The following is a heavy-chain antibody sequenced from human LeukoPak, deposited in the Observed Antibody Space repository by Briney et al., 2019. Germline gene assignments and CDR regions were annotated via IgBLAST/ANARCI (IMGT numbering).Heavy chain of an antibody. V-gene: IGHV4-39*07. CDR1: GGSISSSSYY. CDR2: IYYSGST. D-gene: IGHD5-18*01. Sequence: SETLSLTCTVSGGSISSSSYYWGWIRQPPGKGLEWIGSIYYSGSTYYNPSLKSRVTISVDTSKNQFSLKLSSVTAADTAVYYCAGSYGYPYYFDYWGQGTLVTVSS. J-gene: IGHJ4*02. CDR3: AGSYGYPYYFDY.